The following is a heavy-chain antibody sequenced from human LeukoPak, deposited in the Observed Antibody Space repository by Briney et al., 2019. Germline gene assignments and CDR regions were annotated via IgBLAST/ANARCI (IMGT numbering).Heavy chain of an antibody. CDR2: IYYSGNT. J-gene: IGHJ3*02. V-gene: IGHV4-39*07. CDR1: GGSIITTNYY. CDR3: ARDRLRLLPAFDI. D-gene: IGHD6-19*01. Sequence: SETLSLTCTVSGGSIITTNYYWGWIRQPPGKGLEWIGSIYYSGNTYYKPSLKSRVTISVDTSKNQFSLKLTSVTAADTAVYYCARDRLRLLPAFDIWGQGTMVTVSS.